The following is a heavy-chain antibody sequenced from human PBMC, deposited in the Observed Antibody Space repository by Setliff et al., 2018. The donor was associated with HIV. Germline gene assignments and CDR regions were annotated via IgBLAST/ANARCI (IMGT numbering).Heavy chain of an antibody. CDR3: ARGQIGYGDYALNWFDP. CDR2: IRYDGTYK. D-gene: IGHD4-17*01. Sequence: GGSLRLSCAASGFTFSSYGMHWVRQAPGKGLEWVAFIRYDGTYKYYADSLKGRFTISRDNSKNTLFLQMNSLRLEDTAVYYCARGQIGYGDYALNWFDPWGQGTLVTVSS. V-gene: IGHV3-30*02. J-gene: IGHJ5*02. CDR1: GFTFSSYG.